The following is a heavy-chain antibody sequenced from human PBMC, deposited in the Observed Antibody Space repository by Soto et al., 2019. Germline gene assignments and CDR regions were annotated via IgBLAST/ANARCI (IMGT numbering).Heavy chain of an antibody. CDR1: GFTFTNYA. J-gene: IGHJ4*02. CDR3: AREGEYCSGGSCTYFAY. D-gene: IGHD2-15*01. CDR2: VSYDGNTK. V-gene: IGHV3-30-3*01. Sequence: QVQLVESGGGVVQPGRSLRLSCAASGFTFTNYAMYWVRQAPGKGLEWVAFVSYDGNTKHYAASVRGRFTVSRDNSKNTVYLQLNSLRAEYTAVYYCAREGEYCSGGSCTYFAYWGQGTLVSVSS.